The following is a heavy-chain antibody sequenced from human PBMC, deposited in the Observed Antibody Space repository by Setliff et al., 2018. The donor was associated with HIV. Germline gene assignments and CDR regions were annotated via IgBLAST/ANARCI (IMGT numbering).Heavy chain of an antibody. CDR1: GASISSYS. V-gene: IGHV4-59*01. J-gene: IGHJ4*02. Sequence: SETLSLTCTVSGASISSYSWSWIRQSPGKRLEWIGYIHSYGSTDYNPSLESRVTISVDTSKNQLSLKLRSVAAADTAVYCCARGGYRDGYDYWGQGTQVTVSS. D-gene: IGHD5-18*01. CDR2: IHSYGST. CDR3: ARGGYRDGYDY.